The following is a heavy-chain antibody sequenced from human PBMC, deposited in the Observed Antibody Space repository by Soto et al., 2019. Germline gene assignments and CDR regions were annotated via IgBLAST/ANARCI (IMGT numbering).Heavy chain of an antibody. CDR1: GGTFSSYA. J-gene: IGHJ4*02. CDR2: IIPIFGTA. D-gene: IGHD2-15*01. CDR3: ARGPQRGGYCSGGSCYPSESYFDY. Sequence: QVQLVQSGAEVKKPGSSVKVSCKASGGTFSSYAISWVRQAPGQGLEWMGGIIPIFGTANYAQKFQGRVTITADKSTSTAYMELSSLRSEDTAVYYCARGPQRGGYCSGGSCYPSESYFDYWGQGTLVTVSS. V-gene: IGHV1-69*06.